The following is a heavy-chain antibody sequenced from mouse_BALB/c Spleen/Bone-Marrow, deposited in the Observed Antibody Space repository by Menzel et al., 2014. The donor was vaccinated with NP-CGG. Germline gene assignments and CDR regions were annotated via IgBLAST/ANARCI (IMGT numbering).Heavy chain of an antibody. CDR3: ARIYYYGRGYFDY. V-gene: IGHV14-3*02. CDR1: GFNIKDTY. CDR2: IDPANGNT. Sequence: VQLKESGAELVKPGASVKLSCTASGFNIKDTYMHWVKQRPEQGLEWIGRIDPANGNTKYDPKFQGKATITADTSSNTAYLQLSSLTSEDTAVYYCARIYYYGRGYFDYWGQGTTLTVPS. D-gene: IGHD1-1*01. J-gene: IGHJ2*01.